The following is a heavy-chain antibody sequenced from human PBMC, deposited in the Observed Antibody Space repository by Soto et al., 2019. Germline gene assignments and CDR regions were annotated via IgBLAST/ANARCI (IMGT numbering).Heavy chain of an antibody. CDR2: MHYSGTT. V-gene: IGHV4-31*03. J-gene: IGHJ6*02. CDR3: AREGLITGTTYYYYAMDV. Sequence: SHSLSLTYTVSGSSISKGAYNWRWIRQHPGKGLEWIIYMHYSGTTYYNPSLRSRVTISLDTSKNQFSLKLSSVTAADTAVYYCAREGLITGTTYYYYAMDVWGQGTTVS. D-gene: IGHD1-7*01. CDR1: GSSISKGAYN.